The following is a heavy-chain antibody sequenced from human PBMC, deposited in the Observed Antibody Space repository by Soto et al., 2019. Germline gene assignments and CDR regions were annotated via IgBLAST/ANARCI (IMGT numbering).Heavy chain of an antibody. Sequence: PSESLSLTCTVSGGSISSYYWSWIRQPPGKGLEWIGYIYYSGSTNYNPSLKSRVTISVDTSKNQFSLKLSSVTAADTAVYYCARVWAGYYYYGMDVWGQGTTVTVSS. D-gene: IGHD3-10*01. CDR2: IYYSGST. CDR1: GGSISSYY. CDR3: ARVWAGYYYYGMDV. J-gene: IGHJ6*02. V-gene: IGHV4-59*01.